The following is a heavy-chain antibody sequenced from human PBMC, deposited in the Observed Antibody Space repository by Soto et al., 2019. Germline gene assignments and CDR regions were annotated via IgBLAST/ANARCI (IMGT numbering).Heavy chain of an antibody. J-gene: IGHJ5*02. CDR3: ASPRGSSGHNWLDP. CDR2: IIPIFGTA. CDR1: GGTFSSYA. Sequence: SVKVSCKASGGTFSSYAISWVRQAPGQGLEWMGGIIPIFGTANYAQKFQGRVTITADESTSTAYMELSSLRSEDTAVYYCASPRGSSGHNWLDPWGQGTMVTVSS. V-gene: IGHV1-69*13. D-gene: IGHD3-22*01.